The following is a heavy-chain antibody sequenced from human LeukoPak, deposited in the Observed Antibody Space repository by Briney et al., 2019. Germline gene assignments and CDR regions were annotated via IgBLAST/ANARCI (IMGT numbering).Heavy chain of an antibody. CDR2: FEYSGST. Sequence: PSETLSLTCTVSGGSISSYSWSWIRQPPGKGLEWIGYFEYSGSTNYNPSLKSRVVISGDTSKNQFSLTLRSVTAADTAVYYCARSTHDTTDYWGQGTLVTVSS. J-gene: IGHJ4*02. CDR1: GGSISSYS. CDR3: ARSTHDTTDY. V-gene: IGHV4-59*01. D-gene: IGHD1-26*01.